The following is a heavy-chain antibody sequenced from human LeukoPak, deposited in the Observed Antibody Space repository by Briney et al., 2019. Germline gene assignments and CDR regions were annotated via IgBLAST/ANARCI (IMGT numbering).Heavy chain of an antibody. CDR2: ISSSSSYI. D-gene: IGHD1-26*01. J-gene: IGHJ6*03. CDR1: GFTFSSYS. V-gene: IGHV3-21*01. Sequence: GGSLRLSCAASGFTFSSYSMNWVRQAPGKGLEWVSSISSSSSYIYYADSVKGRFTISRDNAKNSLYLQMNSLRAEDTAEYYCARAGSQTGYYYYMDVSGKGTTVTVSS. CDR3: ARAGSQTGYYYYMDV.